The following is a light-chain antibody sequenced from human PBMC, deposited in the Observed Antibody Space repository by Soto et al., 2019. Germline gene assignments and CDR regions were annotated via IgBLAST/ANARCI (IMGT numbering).Light chain of an antibody. CDR3: QQSYSTEVT. CDR1: QSIRRY. CDR2: AAS. J-gene: IGKJ3*01. Sequence: DIQMTQSPSSLSASVGDRVTITCRASQSIRRYLNWYQQKPGKAPKLLIYAASSLQSGVPSRVSGSGSWTDFPLTINKLQPEEFSTYYCQQSYSTEVTFGPGTKVDIK. V-gene: IGKV1-39*01.